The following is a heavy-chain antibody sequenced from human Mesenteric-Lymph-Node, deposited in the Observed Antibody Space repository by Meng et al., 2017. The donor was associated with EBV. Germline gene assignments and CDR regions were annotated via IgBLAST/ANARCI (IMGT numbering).Heavy chain of an antibody. CDR3: ARFLYSSAFY. D-gene: IGHD6-6*01. CDR1: GVTFSDYF. CDR2: ISGSGDAV. J-gene: IGHJ4*02. V-gene: IGHV3-11*01. Sequence: QGELVEDGGGLVKPGGSLRRSCGASGVTFSDYFMSWVRQAPGKGLEWVAYISGSGDAVYYADSVKGRFTVSRDNAKNSLYLQLNSLRADDTAVYYRARFLYSSAFYWGLGTLVTVSS.